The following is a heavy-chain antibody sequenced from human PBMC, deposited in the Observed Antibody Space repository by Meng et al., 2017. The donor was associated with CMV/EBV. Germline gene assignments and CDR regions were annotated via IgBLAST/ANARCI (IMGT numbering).Heavy chain of an antibody. CDR3: ARDYVVGATTAYFQH. Sequence: GESLKISCAASGFTFSSYWMHWVRQAPGKGLVWVSRINSDGSSTSYADSVKGRFTISRDNAKNTLYLQMNSLRAEDTAVYYCARDYVVGATTAYFQHWGQGTLVTVSS. CDR2: INSDGSST. V-gene: IGHV3-74*01. D-gene: IGHD1-26*01. J-gene: IGHJ1*01. CDR1: GFTFSSYW.